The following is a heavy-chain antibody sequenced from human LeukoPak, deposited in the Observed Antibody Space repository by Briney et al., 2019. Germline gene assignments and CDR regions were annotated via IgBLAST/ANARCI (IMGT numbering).Heavy chain of an antibody. CDR2: IRYDGSNK. V-gene: IGHV3-30*02. J-gene: IGHJ6*03. D-gene: IGHD3-9*01. CDR3: AKDGGEYYDILTGYRVPYYYYYMDV. CDR1: GFTFSSYS. Sequence: GGSLRLSCAASGFTFSSYSMNWVRQAPGKGLEWVAFIRYDGSNKYYAGSVKGRFTISRDNSKNTLYLQMNSLRAEDTAVYYCAKDGGEYYDILTGYRVPYYYYYMDVWGKGTTVTISS.